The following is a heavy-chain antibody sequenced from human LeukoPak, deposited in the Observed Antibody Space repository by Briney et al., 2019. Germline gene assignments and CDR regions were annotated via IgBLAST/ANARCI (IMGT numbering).Heavy chain of an antibody. D-gene: IGHD3-22*01. CDR3: ARAGDSSGYYFFPYFDY. V-gene: IGHV4-30-2*01. Sequence: SQTLSLTCAVSGGSISSGGYSWSWIRQPPGKGLEWIGYIYHSGSTYYNPSLKSRVTISVDRSKNQFSLKLSPVTAADTAVYYCARAGDSSGYYFFPYFDYWGQGTLVTVSS. J-gene: IGHJ4*02. CDR2: IYHSGST. CDR1: GGSISSGGYS.